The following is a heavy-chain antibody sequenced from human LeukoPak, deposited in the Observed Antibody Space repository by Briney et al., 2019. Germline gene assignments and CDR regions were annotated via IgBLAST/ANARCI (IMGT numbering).Heavy chain of an antibody. J-gene: IGHJ6*02. V-gene: IGHV3-9*01. Sequence: PGGSLRLSCAASGFTFDDYAMHWVRQAPGKGLEWVSGISWNSGSIGYADSVKGRFTISRDNAKSSLYLQMNSLRAEDTALYYCAKDIGGYFGHYYYGMDVWGQGTTVTVSS. CDR3: AKDIGGYFGHYYYGMDV. CDR1: GFTFDDYA. CDR2: ISWNSGSI. D-gene: IGHD6-19*01.